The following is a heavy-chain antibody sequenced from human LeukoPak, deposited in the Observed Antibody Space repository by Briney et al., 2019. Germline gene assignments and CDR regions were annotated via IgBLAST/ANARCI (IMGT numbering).Heavy chain of an antibody. Sequence: AAVKVSCKASGYTLTSYYMHWVGQAPGQGVEWMGGINPSGGSTSYAQKFQGGVTMTRDTSTSTVYMELSSLRSEDTAVYYCARGDSSSSDTLPDYWGQGTLVTVSS. CDR1: GYTLTSYY. J-gene: IGHJ4*02. CDR3: ARGDSSSSDTLPDY. V-gene: IGHV1-46*01. CDR2: INPSGGST. D-gene: IGHD6-6*01.